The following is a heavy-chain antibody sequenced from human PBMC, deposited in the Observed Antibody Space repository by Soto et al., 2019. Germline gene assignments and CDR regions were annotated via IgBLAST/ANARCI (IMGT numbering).Heavy chain of an antibody. V-gene: IGHV4-59*12. CDR1: GGSISTYY. CDR2: INHSGST. J-gene: IGHJ5*02. CDR3: ARGLAGGDYVWGSYRSPKKNWFDP. D-gene: IGHD3-16*02. Sequence: SETLSLTCTVSGGSISTYYWSWIRQPPGKELEWIGYINHSGSTNYNPSLKSRVTISVDTSKNQFSLKLSSVTAADTAVYYCARGLAGGDYVWGSYRSPKKNWFDPWGQGTLVTVSS.